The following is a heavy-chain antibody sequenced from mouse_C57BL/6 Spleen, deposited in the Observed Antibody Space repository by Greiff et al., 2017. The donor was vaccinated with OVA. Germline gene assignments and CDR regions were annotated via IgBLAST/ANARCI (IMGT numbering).Heavy chain of an antibody. CDR2: IHPSDSDT. CDR1: GYTFTSYW. CDR3: AILWLPYAMDY. D-gene: IGHD2-2*01. V-gene: IGHV1-74*01. J-gene: IGHJ4*01. Sequence: QVQLQQPGAELVKPGASVKVSCKASGYTFTSYWMHWVKQRPGQGLEWIGRIHPSDSDTNYNQKFKGKATLTVDKSSSTAYMQISSLTSEDSAVYYCAILWLPYAMDYWGQGTSVTVSS.